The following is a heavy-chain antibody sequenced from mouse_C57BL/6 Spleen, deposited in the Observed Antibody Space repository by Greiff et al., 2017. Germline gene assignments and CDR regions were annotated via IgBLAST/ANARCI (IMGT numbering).Heavy chain of an antibody. V-gene: IGHV1-81*01. CDR1: GYTFTSYG. CDR3: AREEGDGTAFAY. Sequence: VQLQQSGAELARPGASVKLSCKASGYTFTSYGISWVKQRTGQGLEWIGEIYPRSGNTYHNEKFKGKATLTADKSSSTAYMELRSLTSEDSAFYCCAREEGDGTAFAYWGQGTLVTVSA. J-gene: IGHJ3*01. D-gene: IGHD2-3*01. CDR2: IYPRSGNT.